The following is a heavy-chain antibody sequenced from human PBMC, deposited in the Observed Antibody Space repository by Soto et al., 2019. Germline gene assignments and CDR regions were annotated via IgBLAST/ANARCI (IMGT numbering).Heavy chain of an antibody. V-gene: IGHV2-26*01. CDR2: IFSNDEK. CDR1: GFSLSNARMG. J-gene: IGHJ4*02. D-gene: IGHD2-15*01. Sequence: QVTLKESGPVLVKPTETLTLTCTVSGFSLSNARMGVSWIRQPPGKALEWLAHIFSNDEKSYSTSLKSRLTISKDTSKRQVVLTMTNMDPVDTATYYCARIVNSECSGGSCYSDYFDYWGQGTLVTVSS. CDR3: ARIVNSECSGGSCYSDYFDY.